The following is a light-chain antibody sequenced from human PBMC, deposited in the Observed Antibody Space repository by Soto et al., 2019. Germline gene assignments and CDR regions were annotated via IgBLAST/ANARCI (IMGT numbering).Light chain of an antibody. CDR1: QSIRRY. CDR2: AAS. V-gene: IGKV1-39*01. CDR3: QQYNTYSWA. Sequence: DIQMTQSPSTLSASVGDRVTITCRASQSIRRYLNWYQQKPGKAPKLLIYAASSLQSGVPSRFSGSGSGTDFTLTISSLQPEDFATYHCQQYNTYSWAFGQGTKVDIK. J-gene: IGKJ1*01.